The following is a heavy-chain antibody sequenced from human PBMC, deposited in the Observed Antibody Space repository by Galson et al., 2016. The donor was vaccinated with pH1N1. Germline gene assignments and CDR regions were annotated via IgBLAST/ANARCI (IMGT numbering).Heavy chain of an antibody. CDR3: ARQDDFGDYRGDALDT. J-gene: IGHJ3*02. V-gene: IGHV5-51*01. CDR1: GYRFTSYW. Sequence: QSGAEVKKPGESLKISCKASGYRFTSYWIAWVRQEPGKGLEWVGVVNPGGSTIRYSPPFQGQVTISSDKSINSAYLQWSSLKASDTATYYCARQDDFGDYRGDALDTWGQGTRVIVSS. CDR2: VNPGGSTI. D-gene: IGHD4-17*01.